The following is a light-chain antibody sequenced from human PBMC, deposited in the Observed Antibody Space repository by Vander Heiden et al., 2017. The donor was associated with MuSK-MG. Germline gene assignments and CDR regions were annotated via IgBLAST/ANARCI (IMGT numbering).Light chain of an antibody. Sequence: DIQLTQSPSFLSASVGDRVTITCRASQDVRRYLAWYQQKPGNAPKLLIHAASTLQSGVPSRFSGSGSGTEFTLTISSLQPEDFATYYCQQLNSYPLTFGGGTKVEIK. CDR1: QDVRRY. J-gene: IGKJ4*01. CDR3: QQLNSYPLT. CDR2: AAS. V-gene: IGKV1-9*01.